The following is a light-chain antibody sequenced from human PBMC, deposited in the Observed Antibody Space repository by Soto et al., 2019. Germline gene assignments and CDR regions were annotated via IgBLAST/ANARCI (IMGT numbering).Light chain of an antibody. CDR2: FAS. Sequence: DIQMTQSPSSLSASVRDRVTLTCRASRGIDDRLAWYQQKPEKDPISLIYFASNLQDWVPSRFSGSGSGTEFTLTISSLQPEDFATYYCKQYNNYWTVGQGTKVDIK. CDR1: RGIDDR. J-gene: IGKJ1*01. CDR3: KQYNNYWT. V-gene: IGKV1D-16*01.